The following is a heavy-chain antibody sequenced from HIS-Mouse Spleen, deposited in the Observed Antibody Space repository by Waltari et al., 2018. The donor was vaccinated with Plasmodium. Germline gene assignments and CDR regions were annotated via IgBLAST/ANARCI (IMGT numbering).Heavy chain of an antibody. J-gene: IGHJ2*01. CDR3: ARVTSSGVYWYFDL. D-gene: IGHD3-3*01. Sequence: QVQLQPWGAGLLKPSETLSLTCAVYGGSFSGYYWSWIRQPPGKGLEWIGEINHSGSTNYNPSLKSRVTISVGTSKNQFSLKLSSVTAADTAVYYCARVTSSGVYWYFDLWGRGTLVTVSS. V-gene: IGHV4-34*01. CDR2: INHSGST. CDR1: GGSFSGYY.